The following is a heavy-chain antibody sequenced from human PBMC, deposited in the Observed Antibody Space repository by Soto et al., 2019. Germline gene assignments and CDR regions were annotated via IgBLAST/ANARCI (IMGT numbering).Heavy chain of an antibody. Sequence: EVRLLESGGGLVQPGGSLRLSCAASGFTFSSYAMSWVRQAPGKGLEWVSAISGSGGSTYYADSVKGRFTISRDNSKNTLYLQMNSLRAEDTAVYYCAKADGGDYDFWSGYYNRPGVYYGMDVWGQGTTVTVSS. CDR1: GFTFSSYA. J-gene: IGHJ6*02. CDR3: AKADGGDYDFWSGYYNRPGVYYGMDV. D-gene: IGHD3-3*01. CDR2: ISGSGGST. V-gene: IGHV3-23*01.